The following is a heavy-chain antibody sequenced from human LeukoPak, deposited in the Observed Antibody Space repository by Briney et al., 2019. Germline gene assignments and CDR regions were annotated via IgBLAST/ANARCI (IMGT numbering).Heavy chain of an antibody. D-gene: IGHD2-2*01. V-gene: IGHV5-51*01. CDR1: GYSFTSYW. CDR2: IYPGDSDT. CDR3: ARQGCSSTSCYGGGYYYYYGMDV. J-gene: IGHJ6*04. Sequence: GESLKISCKGSGYSFTSYWIGWVRQMPGKGLEWMGIIYPGDSDTRYSPSFQGQVTISADKSISTAYLQWSSLKASDTAMYYCARQGCSSTSCYGGGYYYYYGMDVWGKGTTVTVSS.